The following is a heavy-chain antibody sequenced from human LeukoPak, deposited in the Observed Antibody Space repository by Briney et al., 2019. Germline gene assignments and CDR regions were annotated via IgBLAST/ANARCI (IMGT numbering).Heavy chain of an antibody. V-gene: IGHV3-53*01. D-gene: IGHD6-19*01. CDR3: AKGLSSGPGRFDY. CDR2: IYSGGST. J-gene: IGHJ4*02. CDR1: GFTVSSNY. Sequence: PGGSLRVSCAASGFTVSSNYMSWVRQAPGKGLEWVSVIYSGGSTYYADSVKGRFTISRDNSKNTLSLQMNSLRAEDTAVYYCAKGLSSGPGRFDYWGQGTLGSVSS.